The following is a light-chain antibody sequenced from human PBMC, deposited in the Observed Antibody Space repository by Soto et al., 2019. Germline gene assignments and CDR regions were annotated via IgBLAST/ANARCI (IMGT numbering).Light chain of an antibody. V-gene: IGKV3-11*01. Sequence: EIVLTQSPFTLSLSPGQRATLSCRASQSVYNFLAWYQQKPGQAPRLLISDASERATGIPARFSGSGSGTDFTLTISSLEPEDFAIYYCQQRSKWPLTFGGGTKVEIK. CDR2: DAS. CDR1: QSVYNF. J-gene: IGKJ4*01. CDR3: QQRSKWPLT.